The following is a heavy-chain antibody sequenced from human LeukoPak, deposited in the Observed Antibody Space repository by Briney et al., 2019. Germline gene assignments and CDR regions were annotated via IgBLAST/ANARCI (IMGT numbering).Heavy chain of an antibody. CDR1: GFTCNSYA. Sequence: PGGSLRLSCAASGFTCNSYAMSWLPPAPGKGREWVTDISGSGGSTYYADSVKGRFTISRDNSKHTLYLQMNSLRAEDTAVYYCAKDQYSSSWYFYYYYYGMDVWGQGTTVTVSS. J-gene: IGHJ6*02. CDR2: ISGSGGST. D-gene: IGHD6-13*01. CDR3: AKDQYSSSWYFYYYYYGMDV. V-gene: IGHV3-23*01.